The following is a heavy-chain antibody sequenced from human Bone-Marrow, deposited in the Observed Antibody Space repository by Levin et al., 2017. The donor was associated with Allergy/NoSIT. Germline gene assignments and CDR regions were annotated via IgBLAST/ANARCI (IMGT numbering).Heavy chain of an antibody. CDR1: GGSFSDYT. CDR2: IIPITDMT. V-gene: IGHV1-69*04. D-gene: IGHD5-18*01. J-gene: IGHJ4*02. Sequence: SVKVSCKASGGSFSDYTISWVRQAPGEGLEWMGRIIPITDMTTYAQEFQGRVTITADESTRTAYMELSSLRSEDTAVYYCARDLGYSYGLLGYWGQGTLVSVSS. CDR3: ARDLGYSYGLLGY.